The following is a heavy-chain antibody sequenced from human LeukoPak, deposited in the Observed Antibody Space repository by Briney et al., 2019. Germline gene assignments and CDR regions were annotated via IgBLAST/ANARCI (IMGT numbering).Heavy chain of an antibody. V-gene: IGHV1-18*01. CDR3: ARVYYDFWSGYENYYYYYMDV. Sequence: ASVKVSCKASGYTFTSYGISWVRQAPGQGLEWMGWISAYNGNTNYAQKLQGRVTMTTDTSTSTAYMELRSLRSDDTAVYYCARVYYDFWSGYENYYYYYMDVWGKGTTVTVPS. CDR1: GYTFTSYG. CDR2: ISAYNGNT. J-gene: IGHJ6*03. D-gene: IGHD3-3*01.